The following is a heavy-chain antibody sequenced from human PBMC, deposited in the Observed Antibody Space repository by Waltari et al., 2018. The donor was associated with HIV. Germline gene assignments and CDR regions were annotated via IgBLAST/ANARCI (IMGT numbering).Heavy chain of an antibody. J-gene: IGHJ5*02. CDR3: ARPRPYCSTSSCPYFDP. CDR2: INPNSSAT. CDR1: GYTFTINY. Sequence: QVQLVQSGAEVKKPGASVKVSCKASGYTFTINYMHWVRQAPGQGLAWMEWINPNSSATNYAQKFQDRVTMTRETSISTAYMELNSLRSHDTAVYYCARPRPYCSTSSCPYFDPWGQGTLVTVSS. V-gene: IGHV1-2*02. D-gene: IGHD2-2*01.